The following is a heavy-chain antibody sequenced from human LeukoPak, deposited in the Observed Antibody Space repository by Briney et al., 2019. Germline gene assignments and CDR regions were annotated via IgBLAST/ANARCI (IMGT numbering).Heavy chain of an antibody. CDR3: ARDRGWIFGVVDYYYYYMDV. D-gene: IGHD3-3*01. V-gene: IGHV3-23*01. Sequence: PGGSLRLSCTASGFTLSSYEMSWIRQAPGKGLEWVSSIDYSGGSTYYADSVKGRFTISRDNAKNSLYLQMNSLRAEDTAVYYCARDRGWIFGVVDYYYYYMDVWGKGTTVTVSS. CDR2: IDYSGGST. CDR1: GFTLSSYE. J-gene: IGHJ6*03.